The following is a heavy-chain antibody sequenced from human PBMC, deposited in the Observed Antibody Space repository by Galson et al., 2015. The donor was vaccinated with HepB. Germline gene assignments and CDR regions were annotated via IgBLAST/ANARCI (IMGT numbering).Heavy chain of an antibody. CDR1: GFIFNNYY. J-gene: IGHJ4*02. V-gene: IGHV3-74*01. Sequence: SLRLSCAASGFIFNNYYMHWVRQAPGKGLVWVSHINADGTDTGYAGSVKGRFTISRDNSKNTVYLEMTSLRPEDTAVYYCGQGEVPASISYWGQGALVTVTS. CDR2: INADGTDT. D-gene: IGHD2-2*01. CDR3: GQGEVPASISY.